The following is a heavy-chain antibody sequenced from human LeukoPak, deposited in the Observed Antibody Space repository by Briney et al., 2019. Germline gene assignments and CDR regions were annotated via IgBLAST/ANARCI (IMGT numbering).Heavy chain of an antibody. CDR1: GFSFSDAW. V-gene: IGHV3-15*04. J-gene: IGHJ4*02. CDR2: IESKTDGGTT. D-gene: IGHD1-7*01. Sequence: DPGGSLRLSCAASGFSFSDAWMSWVRQIPGKGLEWVGRIESKTDGGTTDYAAPVKGRFTISRDNAKNSLYLQMNSLRVEDTAVYYCARAHNWKYGTFDYWGQGTLVTVSS. CDR3: ARAHNWKYGTFDY.